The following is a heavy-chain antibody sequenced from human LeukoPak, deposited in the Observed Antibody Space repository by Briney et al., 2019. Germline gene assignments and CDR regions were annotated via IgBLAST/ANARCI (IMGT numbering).Heavy chain of an antibody. CDR3: AREGTDGYNQHTYFDY. V-gene: IGHV1-46*01. CDR2: INPSGGST. Sequence: ASVKVSCKASGYTFTSYYMHWVRQAPGQGLEWMGIINPSGGSTSYAQKFQGRVTMTRDTSTSTVYMELSSLRSEDTAVYCCAREGTDGYNQHTYFDYWGQGTLVTVSS. D-gene: IGHD5-24*01. CDR1: GYTFTSYY. J-gene: IGHJ4*02.